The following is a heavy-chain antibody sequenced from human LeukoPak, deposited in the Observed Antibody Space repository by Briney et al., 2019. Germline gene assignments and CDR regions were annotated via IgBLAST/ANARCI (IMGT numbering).Heavy chain of an antibody. V-gene: IGHV3-23*01. Sequence: GGSLRLSCAASGFTFSSYAMSWVRQAPGKGLEWVSAISGSGGSTYYADSVKGRFTISRDNSKNTLYLRMNSLRAEDTAVYYCAKDDEDSSSSDYWGQGTLVTVSS. CDR3: AKDDEDSSSSDY. J-gene: IGHJ4*02. CDR1: GFTFSSYA. CDR2: ISGSGGST. D-gene: IGHD2-2*01.